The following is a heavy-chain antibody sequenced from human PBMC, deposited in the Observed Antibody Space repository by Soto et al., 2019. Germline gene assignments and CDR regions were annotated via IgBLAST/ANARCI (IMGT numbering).Heavy chain of an antibody. J-gene: IGHJ4*02. D-gene: IGHD6-19*01. CDR1: DGSISSYY. V-gene: IGHV4-59*01. Sequence: SETLSLTCTVSDGSISSYYWGWIRQPPGKGLEWVGQIHYSGSTNYNPSLKSRVTISVDTSKNQFSLNQRSVTAADTALYFCARGTGGWYFDYWGQGTLVTVSS. CDR3: ARGTGGWYFDY. CDR2: IHYSGST.